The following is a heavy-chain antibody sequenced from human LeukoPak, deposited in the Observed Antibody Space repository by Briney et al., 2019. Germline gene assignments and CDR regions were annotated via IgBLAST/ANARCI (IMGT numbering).Heavy chain of an antibody. CDR1: GGSISSYY. Sequence: SETLSLTCTVSGGSISSYYWSWIRQPPGKGLEWIGYIYYSGSTNYNPSLKSRVTISVDTSKNQFSLKLSSVTAADTAVYYCARDNTQDGYNYNWFDPWGQGTLVTVSS. D-gene: IGHD5-24*01. CDR2: IYYSGST. V-gene: IGHV4-59*12. CDR3: ARDNTQDGYNYNWFDP. J-gene: IGHJ5*02.